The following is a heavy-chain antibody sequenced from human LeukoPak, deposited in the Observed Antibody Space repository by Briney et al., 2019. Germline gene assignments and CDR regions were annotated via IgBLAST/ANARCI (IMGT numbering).Heavy chain of an antibody. Sequence: GGSLRLSCAASGFTFSSYGMSWVRQAPGKGLEWVSAISGDGATTYYADSVKGRFTISRDNSKNTLYLQMNSLRAEDTAVYYCAKRVALADLGGYWGQGTLVTVSS. CDR1: GFTFSSYG. CDR3: AKRVALADLGGY. CDR2: ISGDGATT. J-gene: IGHJ4*02. V-gene: IGHV3-23*01. D-gene: IGHD6-19*01.